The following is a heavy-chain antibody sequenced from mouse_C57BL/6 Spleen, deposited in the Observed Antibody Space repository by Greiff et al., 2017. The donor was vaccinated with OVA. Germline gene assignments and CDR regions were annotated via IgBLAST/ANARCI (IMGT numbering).Heavy chain of an antibody. J-gene: IGHJ3*01. D-gene: IGHD1-2*01. Sequence: QVQLQQPGAELVMPGASVKLSCKASGYTFTSYWMHWVKQRPGQGLEWIGEIDPSDSYTNYNQKFKGKSTLTVDKSSSTAYMQLSSLTSEDSAVYYCAHGWDWFAYWGKGTLVTVSA. CDR1: GYTFTSYW. CDR3: AHGWDWFAY. CDR2: IDPSDSYT. V-gene: IGHV1-69*01.